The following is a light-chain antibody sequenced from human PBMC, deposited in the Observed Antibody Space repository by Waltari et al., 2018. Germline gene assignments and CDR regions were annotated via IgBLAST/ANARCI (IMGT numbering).Light chain of an antibody. CDR2: QDT. J-gene: IGLJ2*01. V-gene: IGLV3-1*01. Sequence: SYELTQPPSVSVSPGQTSSITCSGHQLGNKSVSWYQQKPGQSPVLIIYQDTKRPSGIPERLSGSNSGNTATLTISGTQVMDEGDYYCQAWDTISAGLGGGTKLTVL. CDR3: QAWDTISAG. CDR1: QLGNKS.